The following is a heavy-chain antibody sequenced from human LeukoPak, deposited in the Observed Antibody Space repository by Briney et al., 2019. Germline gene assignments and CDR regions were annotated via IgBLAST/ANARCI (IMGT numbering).Heavy chain of an antibody. V-gene: IGHV4-39*02. D-gene: IGHD6-13*01. CDR1: GDSISSSSYY. CDR3: ASGSSWYVHFEH. Sequence: SETLSLTCTVSGDSISSSSYYWGWIRQPPGKGLEWIGRIYYSGNTYYNPSLKSRVTISLDTSKKHFSLKLTSVTAADTAVYYCASGSSWYVHFEHWGQGTLVTVSS. CDR2: IYYSGNT. J-gene: IGHJ4*02.